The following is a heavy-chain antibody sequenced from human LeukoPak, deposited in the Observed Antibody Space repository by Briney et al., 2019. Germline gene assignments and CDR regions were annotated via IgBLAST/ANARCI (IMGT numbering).Heavy chain of an antibody. CDR3: ARASYSSGWYGPYFDY. CDR2: IYYSGST. D-gene: IGHD6-19*01. V-gene: IGHV4-39*07. Sequence: PSETPSLTCTVSGGSISSSSYYWGWIRQPPGKGLEWIGSIYYSGSTYYNSSLKSRVTISVDTSKNQFSLKRSSVTAADTAVYYCARASYSSGWYGPYFDYWGQGTLVTVSS. CDR1: GGSISSSSYY. J-gene: IGHJ4*02.